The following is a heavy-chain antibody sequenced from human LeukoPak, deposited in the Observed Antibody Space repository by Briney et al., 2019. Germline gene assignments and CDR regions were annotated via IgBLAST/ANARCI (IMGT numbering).Heavy chain of an antibody. CDR1: GGSISSGSYY. CDR2: IYTSGST. CDR3: ASSGAEMATIGAFDI. V-gene: IGHV4-61*02. Sequence: SQTLSLTCTASGGSISSGSYYWSWIRQPAGKGLEWIGRIYTSGSTNYNPSLKSRVTISVDTSKNQFSLKLSSVTAADTAVYYCASSGAEMATIGAFDIWGQGTMVTVSS. J-gene: IGHJ3*02. D-gene: IGHD5-24*01.